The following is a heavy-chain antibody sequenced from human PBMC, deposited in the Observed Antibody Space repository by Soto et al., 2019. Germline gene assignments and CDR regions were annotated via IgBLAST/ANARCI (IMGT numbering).Heavy chain of an antibody. J-gene: IGHJ4*02. CDR2: IYYSGST. V-gene: IGHV4-59*01. Sequence: PSETLSLTCTVSGGSISSYYWSWIRQPPGKGLEWIGYIYYSGSTNYNPSLKSRVTISVDTSKNQFSLKLSSVTAADTAVYYCARTIPAGRIMITFGGVNYFDYWGQGTLVTVSS. CDR3: ARTIPAGRIMITFGGVNYFDY. CDR1: GGSISSYY. D-gene: IGHD3-16*01.